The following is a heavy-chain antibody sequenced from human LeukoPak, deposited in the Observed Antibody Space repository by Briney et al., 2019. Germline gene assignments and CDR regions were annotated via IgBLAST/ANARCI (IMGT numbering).Heavy chain of an antibody. Sequence: PGGSLRLSCAASGFTFSSYGMHWVRQAPGKGLEWVTFISYDGSNKYYADSVKGRFTISRDNSKNTLFLQMNSLRAEDTAVYYCAKDQGLNWNYYYMDVWGKGTTVTVSS. V-gene: IGHV3-30*18. J-gene: IGHJ6*03. D-gene: IGHD1-1*01. CDR1: GFTFSSYG. CDR2: ISYDGSNK. CDR3: AKDQGLNWNYYYMDV.